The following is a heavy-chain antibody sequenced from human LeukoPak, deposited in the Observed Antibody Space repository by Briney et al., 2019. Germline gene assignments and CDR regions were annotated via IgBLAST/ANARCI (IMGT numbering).Heavy chain of an antibody. Sequence: GESLKISCQASGYSFTNYWIGWVRPMPGKGLEWMGIIYPADSDTTYSPSFRGQVTISADKSISTAYLQWSSLKASDTAVYYCATLDSSGWSHLFDYWGQGTLVTVSA. V-gene: IGHV5-51*01. CDR2: IYPADSDT. CDR1: GYSFTNYW. J-gene: IGHJ4*02. CDR3: ATLDSSGWSHLFDY. D-gene: IGHD6-19*01.